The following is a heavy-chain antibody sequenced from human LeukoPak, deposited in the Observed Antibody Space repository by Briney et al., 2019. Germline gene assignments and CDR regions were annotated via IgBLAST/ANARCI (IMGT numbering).Heavy chain of an antibody. CDR1: GFTFSSYA. J-gene: IGHJ3*02. CDR3: AKDLHGWLASGEDAFDI. D-gene: IGHD3-16*01. Sequence: GGSLRLSCAASGFTFSSYAMSWVRQAPGKGLEWVSAISGSGGSTYYADSVKGRFTISRDNSKNTLYLQMNSLRAENTAVYYCAKDLHGWLASGEDAFDIWGQGTMVTVSS. V-gene: IGHV3-23*01. CDR2: ISGSGGST.